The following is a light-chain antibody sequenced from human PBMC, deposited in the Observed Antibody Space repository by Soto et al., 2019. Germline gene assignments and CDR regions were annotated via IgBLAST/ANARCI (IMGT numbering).Light chain of an antibody. CDR1: QSVSSSY. J-gene: IGKJ1*01. Sequence: EIVLTQSPGTLSLSPGERATLSCRASQSVSSSYLAWYQQKPGQAPRLLIYGASSRATGIPYRFSGSGSGTEFTLTISRLEPEDFAVYYCQQYGSSPWTFGQGTQVEIK. CDR3: QQYGSSPWT. CDR2: GAS. V-gene: IGKV3-20*01.